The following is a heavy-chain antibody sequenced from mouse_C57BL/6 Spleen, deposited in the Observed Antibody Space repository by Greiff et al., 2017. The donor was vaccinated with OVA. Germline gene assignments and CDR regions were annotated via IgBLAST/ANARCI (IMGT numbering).Heavy chain of an antibody. Sequence: VQLQQSGPELVKPGASVKISCKASGYTFTDYYMNWVKQSHGKSLEWIGDINPNNGGTSYNQKFKGKATLTVDKSSSTAYMELRSLTSEDSAVYYCARRTTVDYWGQGTTLTVSS. J-gene: IGHJ2*01. CDR3: ARRTTVDY. D-gene: IGHD1-1*01. V-gene: IGHV1-26*01. CDR1: GYTFTDYY. CDR2: INPNNGGT.